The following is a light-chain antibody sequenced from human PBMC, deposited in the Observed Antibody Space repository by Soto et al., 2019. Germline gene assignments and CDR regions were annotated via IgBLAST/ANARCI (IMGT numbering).Light chain of an antibody. CDR3: QQYGNLPLT. V-gene: IGKV1-33*01. CDR1: QDFSNF. Sequence: DIQMTQSPSSLSASVGDRVTITCQASQDFSNFLNWYQQKPGKDPKLLIYDASNLETGVPSRFSGGGSGTHFTFTISSLQPEDIATYYFQQYGNLPLTFGPGTKVDIK. CDR2: DAS. J-gene: IGKJ3*01.